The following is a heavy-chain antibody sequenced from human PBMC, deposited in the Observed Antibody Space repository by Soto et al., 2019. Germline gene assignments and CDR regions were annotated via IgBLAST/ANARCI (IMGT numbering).Heavy chain of an antibody. CDR3: ARFYMVRGVMGAFDI. CDR1: AGSISSGGYY. D-gene: IGHD3-10*01. J-gene: IGHJ3*02. CDR2: IYYIGST. Sequence: PSETLSLTCTVSAGSISSGGYYWSWIRQHPGKGLEWIGYIYYIGSTYYNPSLKSRVSISVDTSKNQFSLKLSSVTAADTAVYYCARFYMVRGVMGAFDIWGQGTMVTVSS. V-gene: IGHV4-31*03.